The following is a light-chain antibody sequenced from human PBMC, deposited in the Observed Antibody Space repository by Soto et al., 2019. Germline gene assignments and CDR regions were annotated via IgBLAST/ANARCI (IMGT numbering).Light chain of an antibody. CDR1: QSILYSSNNKNY. J-gene: IGKJ3*01. V-gene: IGKV4-1*01. Sequence: DIVMTQSPDSLAVSLGERATINCKSSQSILYSSNNKNYLAWYQQKPGQPPKLLIYWASTRESGVPDRFSGSGSGTDFTLTISSLQPADVVVYYSQLYYSSPFTFGPGTKVDIK. CDR3: QLYYSSPFT. CDR2: WAS.